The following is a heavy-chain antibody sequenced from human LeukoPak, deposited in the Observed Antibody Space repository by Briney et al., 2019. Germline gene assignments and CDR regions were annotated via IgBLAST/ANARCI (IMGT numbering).Heavy chain of an antibody. CDR1: GFTVSSNY. CDR2: IYSGGST. Sequence: LSGGSLRLSCAASGFTVSSNYMSWVRQAPGKGLEWVSVIYSGGSTYYADSAKGRFTISRDNSKNTLYLQMNSLRAEDTAVYYCARDRGYGDPGLIGYWGQGTLVTVSS. D-gene: IGHD4-17*01. CDR3: ARDRGYGDPGLIGY. V-gene: IGHV3-53*01. J-gene: IGHJ4*02.